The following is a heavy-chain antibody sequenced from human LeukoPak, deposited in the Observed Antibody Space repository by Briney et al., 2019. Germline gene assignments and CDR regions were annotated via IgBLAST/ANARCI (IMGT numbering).Heavy chain of an antibody. V-gene: IGHV3-23*01. Sequence: QPGGSLRLSCAASGFTVSSNYMSWVRQAPGKGLEWVSTISGHGSSTYYADSVKGRFSISRDNSKNFLSLQMDSLRVEDTAVYYCVKGDISRYTLLGDCWGQGTLVTVSS. CDR2: ISGHGSST. CDR1: GFTVSSNY. J-gene: IGHJ4*02. CDR3: VKGDISRYTLLGDC. D-gene: IGHD1-14*01.